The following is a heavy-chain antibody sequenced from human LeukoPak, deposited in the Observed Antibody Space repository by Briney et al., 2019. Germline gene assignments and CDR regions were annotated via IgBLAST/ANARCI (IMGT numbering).Heavy chain of an antibody. D-gene: IGHD2-15*01. Sequence: SETLSLTCAVSGGSISSGSYSWSWIRQPPGKGLEWIGYFHYTGSTYYNPSLKSRVTISVDTSKNQFSLKVSSVTAADTAVYYCARGGFRTRPRGPPPTDYWGQGTLVTVSS. V-gene: IGHV4-30-4*07. CDR2: FHYTGST. CDR3: ARGGFRTRPRGPPPTDY. CDR1: GGSISSGSYS. J-gene: IGHJ4*02.